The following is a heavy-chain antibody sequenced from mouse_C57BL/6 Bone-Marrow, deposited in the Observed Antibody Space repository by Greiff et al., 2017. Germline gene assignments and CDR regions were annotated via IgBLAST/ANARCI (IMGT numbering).Heavy chain of an antibody. Sequence: VQLVESGPGLVQPSQSLSITCTVSGFSLTSYGVHWVRQSPGKGLEWLGVIWRGGSTDYNAAFMSRLSITKDNSKSQGFFKMNSLHADDTAIYYCAKRDWDGSYWDFDVWGTGTTVTVSS. J-gene: IGHJ1*03. CDR3: AKRDWDGSYWDFDV. CDR1: GFSLTSYG. CDR2: IWRGGST. D-gene: IGHD4-1*01. V-gene: IGHV2-5*01.